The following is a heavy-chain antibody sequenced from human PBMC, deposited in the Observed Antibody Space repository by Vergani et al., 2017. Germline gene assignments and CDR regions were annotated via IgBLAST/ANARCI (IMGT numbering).Heavy chain of an antibody. D-gene: IGHD6-13*01. CDR3: ARGGYSSSWYRNWFDP. Sequence: QVQLVQSGAEVKKPGASVKVSCKASGYTFTSYYMHWVRQAPGQGLEWMGIINPSGGSTSYAQKFQGRVTMTRDTSTSTVYMELSSLRSEDTAVYYCARGGYSSSWYRNWFDPWGQGTLVTVSS. CDR1: GYTFTSYY. J-gene: IGHJ5*02. CDR2: INPSGGST. V-gene: IGHV1-46*01.